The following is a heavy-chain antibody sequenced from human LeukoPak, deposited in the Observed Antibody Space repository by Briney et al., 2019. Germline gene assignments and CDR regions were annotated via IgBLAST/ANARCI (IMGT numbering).Heavy chain of an antibody. Sequence: ASVTVSCKASGYTFSIYGVSWVRQAPGQGLEWVAWISAYNGNTNYAQKFQGRVTMTTDTSTTIAYMELRSLRSDDTAVYYCARGGYSYGYMGYFDYWGQGTLVTVSS. CDR2: ISAYNGNT. D-gene: IGHD5-18*01. V-gene: IGHV1-18*01. J-gene: IGHJ4*02. CDR1: GYTFSIYG. CDR3: ARGGYSYGYMGYFDY.